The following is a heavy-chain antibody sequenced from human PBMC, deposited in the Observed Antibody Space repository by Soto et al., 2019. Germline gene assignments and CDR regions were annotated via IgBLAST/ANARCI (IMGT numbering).Heavy chain of an antibody. D-gene: IGHD6-13*01. V-gene: IGHV1-18*04. J-gene: IGHJ6*02. CDR2: ISGYNGNT. CDR3: AREAAAERNYYGLDV. Sequence: QVQLVQSVPEVRKPGASVKVSCKASGYIFSRYGSSWVRQAPGQGLEWMAWISGYNGNTKFGERVQGRVNVTTDTSTSTAYMELRRLRSDDTAVYYCAREAAAERNYYGLDVWGQGTTVIVSS. CDR1: GYIFSRYG.